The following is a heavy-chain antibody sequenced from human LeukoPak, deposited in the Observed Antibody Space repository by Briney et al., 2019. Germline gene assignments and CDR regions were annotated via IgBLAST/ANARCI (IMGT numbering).Heavy chain of an antibody. CDR1: GFTFSSYE. D-gene: IGHD5-12*01. V-gene: IGHV3-48*03. CDR3: ASPEVAFDY. Sequence: PGGSLRLSCAASGFTFSSYEMNWVRQAAGEGREWVSYISSSGSTIYYADSVKRRFTISRDNSKNSLYLQMNSLRAEATAVYYCASPEVAFDYWGQGPLVTVSS. CDR2: ISSSGSTI. J-gene: IGHJ4*02.